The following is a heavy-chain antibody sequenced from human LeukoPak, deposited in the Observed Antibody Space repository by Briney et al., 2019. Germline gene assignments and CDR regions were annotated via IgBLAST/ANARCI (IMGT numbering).Heavy chain of an antibody. D-gene: IGHD3-10*01. Sequence: SETLSLTCTVSGGSISSYYWSWIQQPPGKGLEWIGYIYYSGSTNYNPSLKSRVTISVDTSKNQFTLKLSSVTAADTAVYYCARQRQGSMVRGVIQNWFDPWGQGTLVTVSS. CDR3: ARQRQGSMVRGVIQNWFDP. J-gene: IGHJ5*02. V-gene: IGHV4-59*08. CDR2: IYYSGST. CDR1: GGSISSYY.